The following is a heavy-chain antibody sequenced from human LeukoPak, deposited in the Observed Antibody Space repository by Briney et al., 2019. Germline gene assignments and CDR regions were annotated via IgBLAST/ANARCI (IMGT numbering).Heavy chain of an antibody. D-gene: IGHD6-19*01. CDR3: ASKWLGSNY. CDR2: IYHSGST. J-gene: IGHJ4*02. Sequence: SETLSLTCAVSGGSISSSNWWSWVCQPPGKGLEWIGEIYHSGSTNYIPSLKSRVTISEDKSKNQFSLRLSSVTAADTAVYYCASKWLGSNYWGQGTLVTVCS. CDR1: GGSISSSNW. V-gene: IGHV4-4*02.